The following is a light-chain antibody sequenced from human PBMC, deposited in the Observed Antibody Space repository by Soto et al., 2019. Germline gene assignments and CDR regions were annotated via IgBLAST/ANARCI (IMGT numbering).Light chain of an antibody. V-gene: IGKV3-20*01. CDR3: QQYGYTPRT. J-gene: IGKJ1*01. Sequence: EIVLPQTPGTLSLSPGERATLSCRPSQSIISSYLGWYQQKPGQAPRILIYGASSRATGIPDRFSGSRSGTDCTLTISRLEPEDFTVYYCQQYGYTPRTLRQGTKVDI. CDR1: QSIISSY. CDR2: GAS.